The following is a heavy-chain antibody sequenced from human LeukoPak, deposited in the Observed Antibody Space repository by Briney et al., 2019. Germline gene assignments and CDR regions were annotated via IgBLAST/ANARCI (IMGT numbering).Heavy chain of an antibody. CDR2: ISHSGIA. Sequence: PSETLSLTCTVSGDSITSPGYSWTWIRQPPGKGLEWIGCISHSGIADYNPSLKSRVYVSRDASKNQFSLKLTSVTAADTAVYYCARDVVVTSSPDAYDIWGPGKMVTVSS. CDR1: GDSITSPGYS. D-gene: IGHD2-21*01. CDR3: ARDVVVTSSPDAYDI. V-gene: IGHV4-31*03. J-gene: IGHJ3*02.